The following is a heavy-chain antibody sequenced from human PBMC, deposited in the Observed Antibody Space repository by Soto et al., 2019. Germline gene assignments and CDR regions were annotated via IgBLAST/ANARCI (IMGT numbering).Heavy chain of an antibody. V-gene: IGHV3-33*01. CDR2: IWYDGSNK. CDR1: GFTFSSYG. Sequence: PGGSLRLSCAASGFTFSSYGMHWVRQAPGKGLEWVAVIWYDGSNKYYADSVKGRFTISRDNSKNTLYLQMNSLRAEDTAVYYCARGLLNYYDSSGYPLYFDYWGQGTLVTVSS. D-gene: IGHD3-22*01. J-gene: IGHJ4*02. CDR3: ARGLLNYYDSSGYPLYFDY.